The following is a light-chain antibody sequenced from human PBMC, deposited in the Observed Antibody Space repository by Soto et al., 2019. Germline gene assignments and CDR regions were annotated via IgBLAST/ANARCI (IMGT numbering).Light chain of an antibody. V-gene: IGKV1-39*01. CDR1: QSISTY. CDR3: QQSSTTPWT. J-gene: IGKJ1*01. Sequence: DIQMTQSPSSLSASVGDRVTITCRASQSISTYLNWFQQKPGRAPKLLIYLTSTLQSGVPSRFSGSGSWTDFTLTISSLQPEDFATYYCQQSSTTPWTFGQGTKVDVK. CDR2: LTS.